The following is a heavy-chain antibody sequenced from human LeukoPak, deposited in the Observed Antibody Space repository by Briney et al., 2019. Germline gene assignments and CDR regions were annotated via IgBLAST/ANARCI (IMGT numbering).Heavy chain of an antibody. D-gene: IGHD2-15*01. CDR3: ARTGEYCSGGSCYSNWFDP. CDR2: INPNSGGT. Sequence: ASVKVSCKASGYTFTGYYMHWVRQAPGQGLEWMGRINPNSGGTNYAQKFQGRVTMTRDTSISTAYMELSRLRSDDTAVYYCARTGEYCSGGSCYSNWFDPWGQGTLVTVSS. J-gene: IGHJ5*02. V-gene: IGHV1-2*06. CDR1: GYTFTGYY.